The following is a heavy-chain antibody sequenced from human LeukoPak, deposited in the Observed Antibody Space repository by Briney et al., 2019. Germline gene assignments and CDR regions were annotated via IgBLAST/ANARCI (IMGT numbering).Heavy chain of an antibody. CDR1: GFTFSDYY. Sequence: SGGSLRLSCAASGFTFSDYYMSWIRQAPGKGLEWVSYISSSSSYTNYADSVKGRFTISRDNAKNSLYLQMNSLRAEDTAVYYCARSTTYYDSSGNDYWGQGTLVTVSS. CDR2: ISSSSSYT. J-gene: IGHJ4*02. V-gene: IGHV3-11*03. D-gene: IGHD3-22*01. CDR3: ARSTTYYDSSGNDY.